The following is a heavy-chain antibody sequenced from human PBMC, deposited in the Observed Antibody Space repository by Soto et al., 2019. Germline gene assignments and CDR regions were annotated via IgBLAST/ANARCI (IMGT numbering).Heavy chain of an antibody. CDR1: GGTFSSYA. V-gene: IGHV1-69*13. CDR3: ARSEAPIVGATFNWFDP. CDR2: IIPIFGTA. Sequence: ASVKVSCKASGGTFSSYAISWVRQAPGQGLEWMGGIIPIFGTANYAQKFQGRVTITADESTSTAYMELSSLRSEDTAVYYCARSEAPIVGATFNWFDPWGQGTLVTVYS. D-gene: IGHD1-26*01. J-gene: IGHJ5*02.